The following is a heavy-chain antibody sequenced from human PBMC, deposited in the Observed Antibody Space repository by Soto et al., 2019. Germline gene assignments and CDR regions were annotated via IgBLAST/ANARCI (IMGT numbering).Heavy chain of an antibody. V-gene: IGHV4-61*08. J-gene: IGHJ6*02. CDR3: ASQLLWFGEPYYGMDV. CDR1: GGSISSADYY. Sequence: SETLSLTCTVSGGSISSADYYWSWIRQPPGKGLEWIGYIYYSGSTNYNPSLKSRVTISVDTSKNQFSLKLSSVTAADTAVYYSASQLLWFGEPYYGMDVWGQGTTVTVSS. D-gene: IGHD3-10*01. CDR2: IYYSGST.